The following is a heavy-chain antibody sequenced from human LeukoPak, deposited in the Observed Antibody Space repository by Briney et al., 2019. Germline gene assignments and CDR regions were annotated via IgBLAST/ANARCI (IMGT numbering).Heavy chain of an antibody. CDR1: GGSISSGDYY. D-gene: IGHD6-6*01. Sequence: PSETLSLTCTVSGGSISSGDYYWSWIRQPPGKGLEWIGYIYYRGSTYYNPSLKSRVTISVDTSKNQFSLKLSSVTAADTAVYYCARSIAARPRAFDIWGQGTMVTVSS. V-gene: IGHV4-30-4*08. CDR3: ARSIAARPRAFDI. CDR2: IYYRGST. J-gene: IGHJ3*02.